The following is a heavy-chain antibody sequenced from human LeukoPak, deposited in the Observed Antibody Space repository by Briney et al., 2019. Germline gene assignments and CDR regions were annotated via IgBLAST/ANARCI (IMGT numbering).Heavy chain of an antibody. D-gene: IGHD1-1*01. CDR3: AKYTGTTFQPAPFDP. CDR2: ISASGATS. V-gene: IGHV3-23*01. Sequence: PGGSLRLSCAASGFTFSSYGMHWVRQAPGKGLEWVSSISASGATSYYADSVRGRFTISRDNSKSTLYLQINSLRAEDTALYYCAKYTGTTFQPAPFDPWGQGTLVTVTS. J-gene: IGHJ5*02. CDR1: GFTFSSYG.